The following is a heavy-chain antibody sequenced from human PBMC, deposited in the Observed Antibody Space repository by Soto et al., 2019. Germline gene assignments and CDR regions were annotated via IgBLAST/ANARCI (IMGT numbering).Heavy chain of an antibody. CDR1: GVTFISYA. D-gene: IGHD3-3*01. Sequence: GGSLRLSCAASGVTFISYAMHWVRQATGKGLEWVAVISYDGSNKYYADSVKGRFTISRDNSKNTLYLQMNSLRAEDTAVYYCARDPRRFSDLPSFDYWGQGTLVTVSS. CDR2: ISYDGSNK. CDR3: ARDPRRFSDLPSFDY. V-gene: IGHV3-30-3*01. J-gene: IGHJ4*02.